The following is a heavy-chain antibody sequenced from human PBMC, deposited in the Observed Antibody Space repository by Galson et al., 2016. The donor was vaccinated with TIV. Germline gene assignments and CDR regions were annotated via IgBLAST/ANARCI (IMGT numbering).Heavy chain of an antibody. CDR2: INPNTGGT. V-gene: IGHV1-2*04. Sequence: SVKVSCKASGYTFSDYYMHWVRQAPGQGLEWMGWINPNTGGTNYAQKFQGWVSMTRDPSINTAYMELSRLKSDDTAVYYCARDDGYTSGSDYWGQGTQVTVSS. CDR3: ARDDGYTSGSDY. CDR1: GYTFSDYY. D-gene: IGHD6-19*01. J-gene: IGHJ4*02.